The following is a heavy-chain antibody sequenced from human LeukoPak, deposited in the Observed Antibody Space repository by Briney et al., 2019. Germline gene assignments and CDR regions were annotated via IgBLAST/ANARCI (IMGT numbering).Heavy chain of an antibody. J-gene: IGHJ5*02. CDR2: IHDSGST. V-gene: IGHV4-30-4*07. D-gene: IGHD6-13*01. CDR3: ARLVAAAGNNWFDP. Sequence: KSSETLSLACTVSGDSISSGGYSWSWIRQPPGKGLEWIAYIHDSGSTYNNPSLKTRLSISIDTSKNQFSLKLNSVTAADTAVYYCARLVAAAGNNWFDPWGQGTLVTVSS. CDR1: GDSISSGGYS.